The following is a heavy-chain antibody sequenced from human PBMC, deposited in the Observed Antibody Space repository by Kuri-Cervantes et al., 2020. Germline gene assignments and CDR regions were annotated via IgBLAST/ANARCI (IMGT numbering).Heavy chain of an antibody. J-gene: IGHJ5*01. CDR1: GFTFSDYA. CDR2: ISGSGGSI. Sequence: GESLKISCAASGFTFSDYAMNWVRQAPGKGPEWVLLISGSGGSIYYADSVKGQFTASRDNSENTLYLQMNSLKVEDTAIYYCAKEMTTEGNSWGHGTLVTVSS. V-gene: IGHV3-23*01. CDR3: AKEMTTEGNS. D-gene: IGHD4-11*01.